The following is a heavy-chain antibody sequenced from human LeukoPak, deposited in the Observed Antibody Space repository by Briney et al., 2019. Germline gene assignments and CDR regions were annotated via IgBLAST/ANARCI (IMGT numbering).Heavy chain of an antibody. CDR2: IYYSGGA. CDR1: NDSNSTTTYY. J-gene: IGHJ4*02. D-gene: IGHD3-10*01. V-gene: IGHV4-39*01. Sequence: SETLSLTCTVSNDSNSTTTYYWGCIRQSPGQGLERLGTIYYSGGAYYNPSLKSRVTISVDKSQNQFSLKLSSVTATDTALYYCARHGYYYPSGPLFDYWGRGTLVTVSS. CDR3: ARHGYYYPSGPLFDY.